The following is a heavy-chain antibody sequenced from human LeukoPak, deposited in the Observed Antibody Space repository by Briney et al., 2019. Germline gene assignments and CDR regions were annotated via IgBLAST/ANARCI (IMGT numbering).Heavy chain of an antibody. CDR1: GGSISSSSGHY. V-gene: IGHV4-39*07. Sequence: PSETLSLTCTVSGGSISSSSGHYGGWIRQAPGKGLEWIGEINESGATNYNSSLKSRVTISIDTPKNQFSLKLTAVTAADTAVYYCTTSRKYTGSTWVNWFDPWGQATLVTVSS. D-gene: IGHD5-12*01. CDR3: TTSRKYTGSTWVNWFDP. J-gene: IGHJ5*02. CDR2: INESGAT.